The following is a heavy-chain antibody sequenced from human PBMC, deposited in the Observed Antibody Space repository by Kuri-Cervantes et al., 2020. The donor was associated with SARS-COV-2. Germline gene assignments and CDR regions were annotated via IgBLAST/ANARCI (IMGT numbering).Heavy chain of an antibody. CDR1: GYSFTNYW. CDR2: IYPGDSDT. Sequence: KVSCKGSGYSFTNYWIARVRQMPGKGLEWMGIIYPGDSDTKYSPSFQGQVTISADKSISTAFLQWSSLKASDTAMYCCARRAYGEQVDYYYMDVWGKGTTVTVSS. V-gene: IGHV5-51*01. J-gene: IGHJ6*03. CDR3: ARRAYGEQVDYYYMDV. D-gene: IGHD4-17*01.